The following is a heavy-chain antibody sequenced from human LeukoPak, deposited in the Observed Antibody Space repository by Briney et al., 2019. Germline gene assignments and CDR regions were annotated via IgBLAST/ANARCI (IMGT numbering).Heavy chain of an antibody. Sequence: GGSLRLSCAASGFTFSSYAMSWVRQAPGKGLEWVSAISGSGGSTYYADSVKGRFTISRDNSKNTLYLQMNSLRAEDAAVYYCAKDYCSGGSCLGLWGQGTLVTVSS. CDR2: ISGSGGST. V-gene: IGHV3-23*01. CDR3: AKDYCSGGSCLGL. J-gene: IGHJ4*02. CDR1: GFTFSSYA. D-gene: IGHD2-15*01.